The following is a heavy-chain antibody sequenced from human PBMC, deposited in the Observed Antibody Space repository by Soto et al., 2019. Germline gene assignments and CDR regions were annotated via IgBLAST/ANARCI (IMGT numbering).Heavy chain of an antibody. CDR3: AKRRGAGGHFDY. Sequence: GGSLRLSCAAAGFTFTSYAMGWVRQAPGKGLEWVSVISSGGSTYYADSVRGRFTISRDNSKDTLSLQMNSLRAEDTAVYYCAKRRGAGGHFDYWGQGALVTVSS. V-gene: IGHV3-23*01. J-gene: IGHJ4*02. CDR1: GFTFTSYA. CDR2: ISSGGST. D-gene: IGHD2-15*01.